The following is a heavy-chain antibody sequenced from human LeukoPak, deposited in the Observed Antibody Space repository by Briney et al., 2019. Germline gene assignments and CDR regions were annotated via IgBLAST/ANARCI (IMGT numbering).Heavy chain of an antibody. V-gene: IGHV3-23*01. D-gene: IGHD3-22*01. Sequence: GGSLRLSCAASGFTFSSYAMSWVRQAPGKGLEWVSAISGSGGSTYYADSVKGRFTISRDNSKNTLYLQMNSLRAGDTAVYYCASDSSGYYIAFDIWGQGTMVTVSS. CDR2: ISGSGGST. CDR1: GFTFSSYA. CDR3: ASDSSGYYIAFDI. J-gene: IGHJ3*02.